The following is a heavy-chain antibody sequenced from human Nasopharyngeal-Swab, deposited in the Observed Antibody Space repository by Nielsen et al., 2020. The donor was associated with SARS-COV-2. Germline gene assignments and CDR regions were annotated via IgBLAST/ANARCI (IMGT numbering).Heavy chain of an antibody. D-gene: IGHD3-10*01. CDR3: ARRRFGEEQQNSNYYYYGMDV. Sequence: SETLSLTCTVSGGSISSYYWSWIRQPPGKGLEWIGYTYYSGSTYYNPSLKSRVTISVDTSKNQFSLKLSSVTAADTAVYYCARRRFGEEQQNSNYYYYGMDVWGQGTTVTVSS. V-gene: IGHV4-59*08. CDR2: TYYSGST. CDR1: GGSISSYY. J-gene: IGHJ6*02.